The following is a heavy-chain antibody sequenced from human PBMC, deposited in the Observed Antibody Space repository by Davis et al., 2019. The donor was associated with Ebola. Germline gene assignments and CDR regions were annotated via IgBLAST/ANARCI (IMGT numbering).Heavy chain of an antibody. D-gene: IGHD4-17*01. V-gene: IGHV3-30*03. CDR3: ARDGAYVTTPDWYFDL. CDR1: GFTFSSYG. J-gene: IGHJ2*01. CDR2: ISYDGSNK. Sequence: GGSLRLSCAASGFTFSSYGMHWVRQAPGKGLEWVAVISYDGSNKYYADSVKGRFTISRDNSKNTLYLQMNSLRAEDTAVYYCARDGAYVTTPDWYFDLWGRGTLVTVSS.